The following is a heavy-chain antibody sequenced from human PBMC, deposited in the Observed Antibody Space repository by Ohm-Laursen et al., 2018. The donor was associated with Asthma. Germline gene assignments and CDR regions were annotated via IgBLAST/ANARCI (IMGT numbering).Heavy chain of an antibody. J-gene: IGHJ6*02. D-gene: IGHD3-3*01. CDR3: ARGDFWSGYSHYYYYGMDV. Sequence: GTLSLTCTVSGGSISSSSYYWGWIRQPPGKGLEWIGSIYYSGSTYYNPSLKSRVTISVDTSKNQFSLKLSSVTAADTAVYYCARGDFWSGYSHYYYYGMDVWGQGTTVTVSS. V-gene: IGHV4-39*07. CDR2: IYYSGST. CDR1: GGSISSSSYY.